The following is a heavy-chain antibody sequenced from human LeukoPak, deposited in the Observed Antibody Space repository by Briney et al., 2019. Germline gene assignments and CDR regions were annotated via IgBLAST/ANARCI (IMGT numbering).Heavy chain of an antibody. Sequence: PGGSLTLSCAASGFTFSTYAMVWVPQAPGKGLEGVSTISGSGDSTDYADSVKGRFTISRDNSKNTLYLQMNTLRAEDTAVYVCASDRNSNNWFYYWGQGTLVTVSS. V-gene: IGHV3-23*01. CDR2: ISGSGDST. CDR1: GFTFSTYA. J-gene: IGHJ4*02. CDR3: ASDRNSNNWFYY. D-gene: IGHD2/OR15-2a*01.